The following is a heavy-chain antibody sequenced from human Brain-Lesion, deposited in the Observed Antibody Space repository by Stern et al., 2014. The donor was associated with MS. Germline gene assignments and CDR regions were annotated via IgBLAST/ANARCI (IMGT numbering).Heavy chain of an antibody. D-gene: IGHD3-22*01. CDR2: IKVDGSEK. CDR1: GFTFSSYW. CDR3: ARDLSGNYDSDGYSIFDN. J-gene: IGHJ4*02. V-gene: IGHV3-7*01. Sequence: EVHLVESGGGLVQPGGSLRLSCAASGFTFSSYWMSWVRQAPGKGLEWVANIKVDGSEKYYVDFVKGRFTISRDNAKNSLYLQMNSLRAEDTAVYYCARDLSGNYDSDGYSIFDNWGQGTLVTVSS.